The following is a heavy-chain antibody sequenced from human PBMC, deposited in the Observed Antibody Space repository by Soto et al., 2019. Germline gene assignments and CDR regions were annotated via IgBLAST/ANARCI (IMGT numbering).Heavy chain of an antibody. CDR3: ARGGVSTRTFDY. CDR2: IYPSDSDT. V-gene: IGHV5-51*01. CDR1: GFNFAGYW. Sequence: LKISCKGSGFNFAGYWIAWVRQMPGKGLELMGIIYPSDSDTRYRPSFQGQVTISADKSISSAYLQWSSLRASDTAMYYCARGGVSTRTFDYWGQGTPVTVSS. J-gene: IGHJ4*02. D-gene: IGHD3-3*01.